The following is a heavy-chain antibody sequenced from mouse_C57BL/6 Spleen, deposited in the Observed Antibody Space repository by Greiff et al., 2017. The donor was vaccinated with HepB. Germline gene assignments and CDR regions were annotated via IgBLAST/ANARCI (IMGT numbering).Heavy chain of an antibody. CDR3: ARRDYYGSSYWFAY. CDR1: GYFITSGYY. D-gene: IGHD1-1*01. CDR2: ISYDGSN. V-gene: IGHV3-6*01. Sequence: VQLQQSGPGLVKPSQSLSLTCSVTGYFITSGYYWNWIRQFPGNKLEWMGYISYDGSNNYNPSLKNRISITRDTSKNQFFLKLNSVTTEDTATYYCARRDYYGSSYWFAYWGQGTLVTVSA. J-gene: IGHJ3*01.